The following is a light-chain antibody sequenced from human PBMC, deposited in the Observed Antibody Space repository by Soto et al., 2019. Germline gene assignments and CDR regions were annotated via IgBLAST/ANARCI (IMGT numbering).Light chain of an antibody. V-gene: IGKV3-20*01. CDR2: GAS. J-gene: IGKJ5*01. CDR3: QQYGSSPTIT. CDR1: RSVNRY. Sequence: EILFTQSPGPLALSPGERATLSLWASRSVNRYLVWYQQKPGQAPRLLIHGASNRATGIPDRFSGSGSGTDFTLTISRLEPEDFAVYYCQQYGSSPTITFGQGTRLEIK.